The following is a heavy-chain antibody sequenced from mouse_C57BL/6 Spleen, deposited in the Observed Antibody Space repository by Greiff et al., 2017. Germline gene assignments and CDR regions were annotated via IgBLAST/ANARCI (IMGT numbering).Heavy chain of an antibody. CDR2: ISSGGSYT. D-gene: IGHD2-4*01. CDR1: GFTFSSYG. V-gene: IGHV5-6*01. J-gene: IGHJ2*01. Sequence: VQLQQSGGDLVKPGGSLKLSCAASGFTFSSYGMSWVRQTPDKRLEWVATISSGGSYTYYPDSVKGRFTISRDNAKNTLYLQMSSLKSEETAMYYCARPLYDYGFDYWGQGTTLTVSS. CDR3: ARPLYDYGFDY.